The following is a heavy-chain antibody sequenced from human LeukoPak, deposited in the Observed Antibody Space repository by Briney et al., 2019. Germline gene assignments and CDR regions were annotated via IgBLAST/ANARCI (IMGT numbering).Heavy chain of an antibody. V-gene: IGHV3-21*06. Sequence: GGSLRLSCAASGFTFSSYSMNWVRQAPGKMLEWVSSISSGGGYTYYADSVKGRFTISRDNAKNSLYLQMNSLRAEDTAVYYCARNPLISGYYYYYMDVWGKGTTVTVSS. J-gene: IGHJ6*03. CDR3: ARNPLISGYYYYYMDV. D-gene: IGHD3-16*01. CDR2: ISSGGGYT. CDR1: GFTFSSYS.